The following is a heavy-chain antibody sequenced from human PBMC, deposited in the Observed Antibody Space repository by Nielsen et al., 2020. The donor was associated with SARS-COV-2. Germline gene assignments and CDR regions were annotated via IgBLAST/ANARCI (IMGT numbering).Heavy chain of an antibody. CDR2: ISSSGSTI. J-gene: IGHJ6*02. D-gene: IGHD3-22*01. CDR1: GFTFSSYE. CDR3: ARLPDSSGYFYGMDV. V-gene: IGHV3-48*03. Sequence: GGSLRLSCAASGFTFSSYEMNWVRQAPGKGLEWVSYISSSGSTIYYADSVKGRFTISRDNAKNSLYLQMNSLRAEDTALYHCARLPDSSGYFYGMDVWGQGTTVTVSS.